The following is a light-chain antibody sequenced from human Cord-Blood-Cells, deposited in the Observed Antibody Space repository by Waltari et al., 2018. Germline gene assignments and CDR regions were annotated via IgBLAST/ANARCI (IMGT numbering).Light chain of an antibody. CDR1: SSDVGGYNY. CDR3: SSYTSSSTHVV. J-gene: IGLJ2*01. V-gene: IGLV2-14*01. CDR2: EVS. Sequence: QSALTQPASVSGSPGQSITISCTGTSSDVGGYNYVSWYQQHPGKAPKRVIYEVSNRPSGFSNRFSVSNSGNTASLTISGLQAEDEADYYCSSYTSSSTHVVFGGGTKLTVL.